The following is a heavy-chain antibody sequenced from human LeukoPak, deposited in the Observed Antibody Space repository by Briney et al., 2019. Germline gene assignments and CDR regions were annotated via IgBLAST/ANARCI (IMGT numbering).Heavy chain of an antibody. CDR1: GFTFSSYA. D-gene: IGHD3-22*01. V-gene: IGHV3-23*01. J-gene: IGHJ4*02. CDR3: ARVGDYYDSRGYFDY. CDR2: ISGSGDST. Sequence: GGSLRLSCAASGFTFSSYAMSWVRQAPGKGLEWVSAISGSGDSTWYADSVKGRFTISRDNSKNTLYLQMNSLRAEDTAVYYCARVGDYYDSRGYFDYWGQGTLVTVSS.